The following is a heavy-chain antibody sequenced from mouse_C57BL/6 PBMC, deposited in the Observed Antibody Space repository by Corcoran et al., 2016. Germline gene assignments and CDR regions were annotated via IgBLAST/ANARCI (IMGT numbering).Heavy chain of an antibody. D-gene: IGHD1-1*01. CDR3: AGTGYYYGSCWFAY. J-gene: IGHJ3*01. Sequence: EVQLQQSGPELVKPGASVKISCKASGYTFTDYYMNWVKQSHGKSLEWIGDINPNNGGTSYNQKFKGKATLTVDKSSSTAYMELRSLTSEDSAVYYCAGTGYYYGSCWFAYWGQGTLVTVSA. CDR1: GYTFTDYY. V-gene: IGHV1-26*01. CDR2: INPNNGGT.